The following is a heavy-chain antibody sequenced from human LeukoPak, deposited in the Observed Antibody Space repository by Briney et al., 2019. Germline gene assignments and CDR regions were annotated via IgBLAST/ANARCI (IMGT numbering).Heavy chain of an antibody. CDR1: GFTCIDSA. CDR2: LNKTTHLCAT. V-gene: IGHV3-73*01. D-gene: IGHD1-26*01. CDR3: TRDSGTYNWFDP. Sequence: GGSLRLSCVASGFTCIDSAIHWVRPSSGQGLEWIGHLNKTTHLCATALAASVKGRFTVSRDDSKNTAYLHINSLKTEDTALYYCTRDSGTYNWFDPWGQGTLVTVSS. J-gene: IGHJ5*02.